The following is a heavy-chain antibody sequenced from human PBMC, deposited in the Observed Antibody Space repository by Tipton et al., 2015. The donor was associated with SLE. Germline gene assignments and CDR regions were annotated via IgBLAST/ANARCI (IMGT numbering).Heavy chain of an antibody. D-gene: IGHD1-26*01. CDR3: AREWVGAFDI. Sequence: SLRLSCAASGFTFSSYWMHWVRQAPGKGLVWVSRSNSDGSSTSYADSVKGRFTISRDNAKNALYLQMNILRAEDTAVYYCAREWVGAFDIWGQGTMVTVSS. CDR1: GFTFSSYW. CDR2: SNSDGSST. J-gene: IGHJ3*02. V-gene: IGHV3-74*01.